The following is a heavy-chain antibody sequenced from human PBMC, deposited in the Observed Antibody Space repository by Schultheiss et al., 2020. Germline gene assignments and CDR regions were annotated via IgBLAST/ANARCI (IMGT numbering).Heavy chain of an antibody. CDR2: ISYDGSNK. Sequence: GGSLRLSCAASGFTFSSYGMHWVRQAPGKGLEWVAVISYDGSNKYYADSVKGRFTISRDNAKNSLYLQMNSLRAEDTAVYYCTRGVDSGSSYHYYYYYMDVWGKGTTVTVSS. CDR3: TRGVDSGSSYHYYYYYMDV. CDR1: GFTFSSYG. V-gene: IGHV3-30*03. J-gene: IGHJ6*03. D-gene: IGHD1-26*01.